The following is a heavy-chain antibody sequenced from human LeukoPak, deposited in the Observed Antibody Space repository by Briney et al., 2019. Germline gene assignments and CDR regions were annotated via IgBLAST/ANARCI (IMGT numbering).Heavy chain of an antibody. V-gene: IGHV1-69*05. J-gene: IGHJ6*03. CDR3: ARGTTTGNYYYYYMDV. Sequence: SVKVSFKASGYTFTGYYMHWVRQAPGQGLEWMGGIIPIFGTANYAQKFQGRVTITTDESTSTAYMELSSLRSEDTAVYYCARGTTTGNYYYYYMDVWGKGTTVTVSS. CDR2: IIPIFGTA. CDR1: GYTFTGYY. D-gene: IGHD4-17*01.